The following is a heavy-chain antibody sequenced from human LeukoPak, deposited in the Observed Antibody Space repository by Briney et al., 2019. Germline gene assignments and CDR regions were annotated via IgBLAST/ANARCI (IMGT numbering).Heavy chain of an antibody. CDR3: ARDQYYYDSSGYLTFDY. Sequence: SETLSLTCTVSGGSISSGSYYWSWIRQPAGKGLEWIGRIHTSGSTNYNPSLKSRVTMSVDTSKNQFSLKLSSVTAADTAVYYCARDQYYYDSSGYLTFDYWGQGTLVTVSS. CDR1: GGSISSGSYY. D-gene: IGHD3-22*01. CDR2: IHTSGST. V-gene: IGHV4-61*02. J-gene: IGHJ4*02.